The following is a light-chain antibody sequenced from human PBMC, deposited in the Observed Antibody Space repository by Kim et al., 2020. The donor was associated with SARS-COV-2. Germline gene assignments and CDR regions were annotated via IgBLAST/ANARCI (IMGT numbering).Light chain of an antibody. CDR3: CSFSSSGTWM. V-gene: IGLV2-23*02. CDR2: DIT. Sequence: QSALTQPASVSASPGQSVTISCSGTISDVGTYSLVSWYQQHPGKAPRLMIFDITKRPSGVSSRFSGSKSGNTASLSISGLQPEDEADYYCCSFSSSGTWMFGGGTKVTVL. CDR1: ISDVGTYSL. J-gene: IGLJ3*02.